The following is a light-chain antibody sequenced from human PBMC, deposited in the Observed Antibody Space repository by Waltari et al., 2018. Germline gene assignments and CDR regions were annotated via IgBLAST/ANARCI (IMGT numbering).Light chain of an antibody. CDR3: QTGGFGIWL. CDR2: VNSDGSH. Sequence: QLMLTQSPSASASLGASVRLTCTLSSGHSSYAVAWHQQQPEKGPRYLMKVNSDGSHIKGDGIPDLFTGAISGAELYLTFSILQSEDEADYYCQTGGFGIWLFGGGTKLTVL. V-gene: IGLV4-69*01. CDR1: SGHSSYA. J-gene: IGLJ3*02.